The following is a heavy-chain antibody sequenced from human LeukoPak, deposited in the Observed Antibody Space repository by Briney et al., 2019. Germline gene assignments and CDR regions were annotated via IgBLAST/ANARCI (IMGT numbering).Heavy chain of an antibody. CDR1: GGSFSGYY. V-gene: IGHV4-34*01. CDR2: INHSGST. CDR3: ARELVATMGTWDYYYYYGMDV. D-gene: IGHD5-12*01. J-gene: IGHJ6*02. Sequence: SETLSLTCAVYGGSFSGYYWSWIRQPPGKGLEWIGEINHSGSTNYNPSLKSRVTISVDTSKNQFSLKLSSVTAADTAVYYCARELVATMGTWDYYYYYGMDVWGQGTTVTVSS.